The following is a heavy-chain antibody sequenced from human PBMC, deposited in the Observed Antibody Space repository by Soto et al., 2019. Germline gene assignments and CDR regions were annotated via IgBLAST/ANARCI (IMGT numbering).Heavy chain of an antibody. CDR2: VYYTGFT. Sequence: QLQLQESGPGLVKPSETLSLTCTVSGDSISSSYYWGWVRQPPGKGLECIGAVYYTGFTYYTPSIKSRLTISLDTSKNQLSLRLSSVTAAETAIYYCARLPVVVIALGYFDPWGPGTLVTVSS. J-gene: IGHJ5*02. V-gene: IGHV4-39*01. D-gene: IGHD2-21*01. CDR3: ARLPVVVIALGYFDP. CDR1: GDSISSSYY.